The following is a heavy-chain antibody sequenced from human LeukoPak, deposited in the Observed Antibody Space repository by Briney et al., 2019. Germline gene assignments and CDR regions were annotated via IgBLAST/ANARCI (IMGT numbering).Heavy chain of an antibody. D-gene: IGHD5-12*01. Sequence: SETLSLTCTVSGDSISSSSYYWGWIRQPPGKGLEWIGSISYSGITYYNPSLKSRVTISVDTSKNQFSLRLRSVSTADTAIYYCARDTTVASGMEYWGQGTLVSVSS. CDR3: ARDTTVASGMEY. CDR1: GDSISSSSYY. CDR2: ISYSGIT. J-gene: IGHJ4*02. V-gene: IGHV4-39*07.